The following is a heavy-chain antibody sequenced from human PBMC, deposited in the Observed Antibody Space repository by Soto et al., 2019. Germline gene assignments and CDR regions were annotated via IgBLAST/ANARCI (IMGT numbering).Heavy chain of an antibody. J-gene: IGHJ4*02. V-gene: IGHV1-46*01. Sequence: AASVKVSCKASGYTFTSYYMHWVRQAPGQGLEWMGVIKPSGGSTSHAQKFQGRVTMTWDTSTSTAYMELSSLRSEDTAVYYCARGGPPDADCWGQGTLVTVSS. CDR2: IKPSGGST. D-gene: IGHD3-10*01. CDR1: GYTFTSYY. CDR3: ARGGPPDADC.